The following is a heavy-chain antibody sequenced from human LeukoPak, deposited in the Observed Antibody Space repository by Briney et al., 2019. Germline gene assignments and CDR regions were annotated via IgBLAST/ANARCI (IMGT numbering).Heavy chain of an antibody. CDR3: AYSYDSSGYSDY. CDR2: ISYDGSNK. CDR1: GFTFSSYG. D-gene: IGHD3-22*01. J-gene: IGHJ4*02. Sequence: PGGSLRLSCAASGFTFSSYGMHWVRQAPGKGLEWVAVISYDGSNKYYADSVKGRFTISRDNSKNTLYLQMSSLRAEDTAVYYCAYSYDSSGYSDYWGQGTLVTVSS. V-gene: IGHV3-30*03.